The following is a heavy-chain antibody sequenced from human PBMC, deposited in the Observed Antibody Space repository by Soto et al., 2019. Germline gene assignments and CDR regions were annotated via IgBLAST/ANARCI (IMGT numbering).Heavy chain of an antibody. CDR3: ARDRAPHVVVPAAISSNYYGMDV. CDR2: IIPIFGTA. V-gene: IGHV1-69*01. J-gene: IGHJ6*02. CDR1: GGTLSSYA. Sequence: QVQLVQSGAEVKKPGSSVKVSCKASGGTLSSYAISWVRQAPGQGLEWMGGIIPIFGTANYAQKFQGRVTITADESTSTAYMELSSLRSEDTAVYYCARDRAPHVVVPAAISSNYYGMDVWGQGTTVTVSS. D-gene: IGHD2-2*01.